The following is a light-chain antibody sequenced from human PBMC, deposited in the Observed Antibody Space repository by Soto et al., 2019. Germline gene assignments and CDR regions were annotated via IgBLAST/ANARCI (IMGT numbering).Light chain of an antibody. J-gene: IGKJ1*01. CDR2: AAS. CDR1: QSISSY. V-gene: IGKV1-39*01. Sequence: DIQMTQSPSTLSASVGDGVTITCRASQSISSYVSWYQQKPGKAPQLLIYAASRLQSGVPSRLSGSRSGTDFTLTIRSLQPEDFATYYCQQSYSRVTFGQGTKVDI. CDR3: QQSYSRVT.